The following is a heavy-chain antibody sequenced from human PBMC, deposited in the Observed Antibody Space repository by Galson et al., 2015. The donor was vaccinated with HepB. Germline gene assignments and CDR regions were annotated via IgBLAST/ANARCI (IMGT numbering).Heavy chain of an antibody. V-gene: IGHV3-7*01. CDR2: INKDGSEG. Sequence: SLRLSCAASGFTFSNYWMKWVRQAPGEGLEWVANINKDGSEGNYVDSVRGRFTISRDNAKNSLFLQMNSLRDEDTAVYYCATYCSGSGCQSVGDYWGQGARVTVSS. J-gene: IGHJ4*02. D-gene: IGHD2-15*01. CDR1: GFTFSNYW. CDR3: ATYCSGSGCQSVGDY.